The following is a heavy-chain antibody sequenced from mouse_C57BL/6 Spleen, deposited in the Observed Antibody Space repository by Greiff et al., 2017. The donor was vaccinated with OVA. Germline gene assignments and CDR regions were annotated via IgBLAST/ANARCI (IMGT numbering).Heavy chain of an antibody. V-gene: IGHV5-9-1*02. Sequence: EVQLVESGEGLVKPGGSLKLSCAASGFTFSSYAMSWVRQTPEKRLEWVAYISSGGDYIYYADTVKGRFTISRDNARNTLYLQMRSLKSEDTAMYYCTRGPTVVATDWYFDVWGTGTTVTVSS. D-gene: IGHD1-1*01. CDR1: GFTFSSYA. J-gene: IGHJ1*03. CDR3: TRGPTVVATDWYFDV. CDR2: ISSGGDYI.